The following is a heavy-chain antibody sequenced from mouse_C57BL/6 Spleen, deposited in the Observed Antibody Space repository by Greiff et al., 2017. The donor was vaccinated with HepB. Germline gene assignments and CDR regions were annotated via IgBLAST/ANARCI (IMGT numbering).Heavy chain of an antibody. CDR2: ISSGGSYT. Sequence: EVQVVESGGDLVKPGGSLKLSCAASGFTFSSYGMSWVRQTPDKRLEWVATISSGGSYTYYPDSVKGRFTISRDNAKNTLYLQMSSLKSEDTAMYYCARHPTMITTDFDYWGQGTTLTVSS. D-gene: IGHD2-4*01. V-gene: IGHV5-6*01. CDR3: ARHPTMITTDFDY. CDR1: GFTFSSYG. J-gene: IGHJ2*01.